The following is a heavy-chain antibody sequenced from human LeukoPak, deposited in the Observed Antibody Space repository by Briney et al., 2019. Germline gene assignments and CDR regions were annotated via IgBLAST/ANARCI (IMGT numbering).Heavy chain of an antibody. CDR3: ARDNYGSSGPEYFQH. J-gene: IGHJ1*01. CDR1: GYTFTSYG. D-gene: IGHD3-22*01. Sequence: ASVKVPCKASGYTFTSYGISWVRQAPGQGLEWMGWISAYNGNTNYAQKLQGRVTMTTDTSTSTAYMELRSLRSDDTAVYYCARDNYGSSGPEYFQHWGQGTLVTVSS. CDR2: ISAYNGNT. V-gene: IGHV1-18*01.